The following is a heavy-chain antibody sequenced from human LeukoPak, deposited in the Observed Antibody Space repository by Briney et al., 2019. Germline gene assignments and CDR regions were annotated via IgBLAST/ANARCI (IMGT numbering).Heavy chain of an antibody. Sequence: PGGSLRLSCAASGFTFGSYSMNWVRQAPGKGLEWVSYITISSSTIYYADSVKGRFTISRDNAKNSLYLQMNSLRAEDTAVYYCARDRFADWIHWGQGTLVTVSS. J-gene: IGHJ4*02. V-gene: IGHV3-48*01. CDR3: ARDRFADWIH. CDR2: ITISSSTI. CDR1: GFTFGSYS. D-gene: IGHD1-1*01.